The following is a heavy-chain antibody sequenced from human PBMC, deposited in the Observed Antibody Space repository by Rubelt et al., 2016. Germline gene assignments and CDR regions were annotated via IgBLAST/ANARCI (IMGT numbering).Heavy chain of an antibody. Sequence: QVQLVQSGAEVKKPGASVKVSCKASGYTFTSYAMHWVRQAPGQRLEWMGWINAGNGNTKYSQKFQGRVTITRDTSASTAYMELSSLRSDDTAVYYCARGRLATTSIFWGQGTPVTVSS. V-gene: IGHV1-3*01. CDR3: ARGRLATTSIF. CDR2: INAGNGNT. D-gene: IGHD1-26*01. CDR1: GYTFTSYA. J-gene: IGHJ4*02.